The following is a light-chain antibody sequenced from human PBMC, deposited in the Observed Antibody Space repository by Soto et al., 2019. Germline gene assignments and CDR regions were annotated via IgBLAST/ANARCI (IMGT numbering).Light chain of an antibody. CDR3: QQYASAPFS. V-gene: IGKV3-20*01. CDR1: QSVTSSY. J-gene: IGKJ3*01. Sequence: EIVLTQSPGTLSLSPGERATLSCRASQSVTSSYLAWYQHKRGQAPRLLIYAASTRATGIPDRFSGSASETDFTLTINRLEPEDSAVYYCQQYASAPFSLGPGTKVDIK. CDR2: AAS.